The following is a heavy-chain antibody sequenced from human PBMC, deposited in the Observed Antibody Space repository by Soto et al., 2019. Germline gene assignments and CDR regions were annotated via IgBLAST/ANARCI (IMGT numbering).Heavy chain of an antibody. D-gene: IGHD2-15*01. CDR1: GGSFSGYY. V-gene: IGHV4-34*01. CDR2: INHSGST. Sequence: SETLSLTCAVYGGSFSGYYWSWIRQPPGKGLEWIGEINHSGSTNYNPSLKSRVTISVDTSKNQFSLKLSSVTAADTAVYYCERGGVVATMGMDVWGQGTTVTVSS. J-gene: IGHJ6*02. CDR3: ERGGVVATMGMDV.